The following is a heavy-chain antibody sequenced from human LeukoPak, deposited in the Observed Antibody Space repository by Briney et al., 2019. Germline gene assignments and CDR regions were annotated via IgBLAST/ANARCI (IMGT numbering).Heavy chain of an antibody. CDR2: ISYHGTDQ. D-gene: IGHD3-10*01. V-gene: IGHV3-30*18. CDR3: AKDRGAGAWVLYFDY. Sequence: SGGSLILSCAASGFTFSSYGMHWVRQAPGKGLEWVAVISYHGTDQFYADSVKGRFTVSRDNSKNTLYLQMNSLRAEDSAVYFCAKDRGAGAWVLYFDYWGQGTLVTVSS. CDR1: GFTFSSYG. J-gene: IGHJ4*02.